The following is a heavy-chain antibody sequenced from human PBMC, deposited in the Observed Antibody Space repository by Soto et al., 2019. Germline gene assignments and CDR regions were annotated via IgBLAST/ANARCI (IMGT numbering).Heavy chain of an antibody. CDR3: ARSTPYYSSSFGTNHF. Sequence: ASVKVSCKASGYTFTGYYMHWVRQAPGQGLEWMGWINPNSGGTNYAQKFQGRVTMTRDTSISTAYMELSRLRSDDTAVYYCARSTPYYSSSFGTNHFWGQGTLVTVSS. D-gene: IGHD6-6*01. CDR1: GYTFTGYY. J-gene: IGHJ4*02. CDR2: INPNSGGT. V-gene: IGHV1-2*02.